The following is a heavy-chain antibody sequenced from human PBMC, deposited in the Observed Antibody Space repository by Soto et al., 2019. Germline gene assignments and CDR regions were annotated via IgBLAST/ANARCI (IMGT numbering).Heavy chain of an antibody. CDR3: AKGLIVVVVAATPPSRHKLRYYYGMDV. Sequence: SVKVSCTDCGGSNSSYAISWVRQAPGQGLEWMGGIIPIFGTANYAQKFQGRVTITADESTSTAYMELSSLRSEDTAVYYCAKGLIVVVVAATPPSRHKLRYYYGMDVWGQGTTVTVSS. V-gene: IGHV1-69*13. CDR2: IIPIFGTA. D-gene: IGHD2-15*01. J-gene: IGHJ6*02. CDR1: GGSNSSYA.